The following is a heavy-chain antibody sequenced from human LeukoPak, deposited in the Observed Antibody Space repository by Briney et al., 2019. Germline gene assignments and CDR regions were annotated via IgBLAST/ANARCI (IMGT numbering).Heavy chain of an antibody. D-gene: IGHD3-22*01. CDR2: INPNSGGT. Sequence: ASVKVSCKASGYTFTGYYMHWVRQAPGQGLEWMGWINPNSGGTSYAQKFQGRVTMTRDTSISTAYMELSRLRSDDTAVYYCARGYYYDSSGPPPGYWGQGTLVTVSS. J-gene: IGHJ4*02. V-gene: IGHV1-2*02. CDR3: ARGYYYDSSGPPPGY. CDR1: GYTFTGYY.